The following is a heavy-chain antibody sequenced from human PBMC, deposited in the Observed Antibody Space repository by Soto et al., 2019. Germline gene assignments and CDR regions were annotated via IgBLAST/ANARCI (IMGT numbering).Heavy chain of an antibody. J-gene: IGHJ6*03. V-gene: IGHV4-59*01. CDR3: AREAYDFWSGYYSPLYYMDV. Sequence: SETLSLTCTVSGGSISSYYWSWIRQPPGKGLEWIGYIYYSGSTNYNPSLKSRVTISVDTSKNQFSLKLSSVTAADTAVYYCAREAYDFWSGYYSPLYYMDVWGKGTTVTVSS. CDR2: IYYSGST. D-gene: IGHD3-3*01. CDR1: GGSISSYY.